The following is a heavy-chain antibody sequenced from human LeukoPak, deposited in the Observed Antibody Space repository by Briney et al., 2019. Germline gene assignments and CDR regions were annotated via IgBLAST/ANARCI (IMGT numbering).Heavy chain of an antibody. CDR1: GYTFTSYG. CDR3: ATPYYDFWSGYSQGHDAFDI. J-gene: IGHJ3*02. CDR2: ISAYNGNT. V-gene: IGHV1-18*01. D-gene: IGHD3-3*01. Sequence: ASVKVSCKASGYTFTSYGISWVRQAPGQGLEWMGWISAYNGNTNYAQKLQGGVTMTTDTSTSTAYMELRSLRSDDTAVYYCATPYYDFWSGYSQGHDAFDIWGQGTMVTVSS.